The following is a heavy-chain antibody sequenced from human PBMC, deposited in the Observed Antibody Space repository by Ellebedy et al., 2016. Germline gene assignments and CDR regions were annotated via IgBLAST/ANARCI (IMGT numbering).Heavy chain of an antibody. Sequence: ASVKVSCXASGYTFTSFGISWVRQAPGQGLEWMGWISTYNGNTNYAQKLQGRVTITADESTSTAYMELSSLRSEDTAVYYCARHSSGYSNWFDPWGQGTLVTVSS. CDR3: ARHSSGYSNWFDP. J-gene: IGHJ5*02. CDR1: GYTFTSFG. CDR2: ISTYNGNT. D-gene: IGHD3-22*01. V-gene: IGHV1-18*01.